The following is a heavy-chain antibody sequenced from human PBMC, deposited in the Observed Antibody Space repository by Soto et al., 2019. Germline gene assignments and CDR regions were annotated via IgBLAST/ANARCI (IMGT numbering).Heavy chain of an antibody. V-gene: IGHV3-23*01. Sequence: WGSLRLSCAASGVTFSSYAMSWVRQAPGKGLEWVSAISGSGGSTYYADSVKGRFTISRDNSKNTLYLQMNSLRAEDTAVYYCARVPRGYSGYDAEYYFDYWGQGTLVTVSS. CDR1: GVTFSSYA. D-gene: IGHD5-12*01. CDR3: ARVPRGYSGYDAEYYFDY. J-gene: IGHJ4*02. CDR2: ISGSGGST.